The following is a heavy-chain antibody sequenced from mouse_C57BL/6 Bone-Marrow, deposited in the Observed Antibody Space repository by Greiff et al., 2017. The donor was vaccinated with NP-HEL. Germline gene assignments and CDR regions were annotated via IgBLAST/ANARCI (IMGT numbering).Heavy chain of an antibody. CDR3: ARPRQLRPYYYAMDY. Sequence: VQLQQPVAELVRPGASVKLSCTASGFNIKNTYMHWVKQRPEQGLEWIGRIDPANGNTKYAPKFQGKATITADTSSNTAYLQLSSLTSEDTAIYDCARPRQLRPYYYAMDYWGQGTSVTVSS. D-gene: IGHD3-2*02. J-gene: IGHJ4*01. V-gene: IGHV14-3*01. CDR2: IDPANGNT. CDR1: GFNIKNTY.